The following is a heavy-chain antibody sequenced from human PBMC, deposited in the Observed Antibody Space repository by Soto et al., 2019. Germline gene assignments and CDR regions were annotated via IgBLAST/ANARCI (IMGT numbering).Heavy chain of an antibody. Sequence: GESLKISCKGSGYSFTSYWIGWVRQMPGKGLEWMGIIYPGDSDTRYSPSFQGQVNISADKSISTAYLQWSSLKASDTALYYCTRAVYSSSCYWSSYYDMDVWGQGTTVTVSS. CDR3: TRAVYSSSCYWSSYYDMDV. CDR1: GYSFTSYW. D-gene: IGHD6-13*01. J-gene: IGHJ6*02. CDR2: IYPGDSDT. V-gene: IGHV5-51*01.